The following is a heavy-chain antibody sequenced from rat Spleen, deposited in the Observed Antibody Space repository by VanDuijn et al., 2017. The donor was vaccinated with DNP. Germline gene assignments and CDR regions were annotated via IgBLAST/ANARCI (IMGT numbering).Heavy chain of an antibody. CDR2: ISPSGSRT. CDR3: ARGSTSIYWYFDF. V-gene: IGHV5-7*01. Sequence: EVQLVESGGGLVQPGRSLKLSCAASGFTFSDYYVAWVRQAPKKGLEWVAAISPSGSRTYYPDSVKGRFTLSRDDAKSTLYLEMESLKPEDTATYYCARGSTSIYWYFDFWGPGTMVTVSS. D-gene: IGHD3-1*01. CDR1: GFTFSDYY. J-gene: IGHJ1*01.